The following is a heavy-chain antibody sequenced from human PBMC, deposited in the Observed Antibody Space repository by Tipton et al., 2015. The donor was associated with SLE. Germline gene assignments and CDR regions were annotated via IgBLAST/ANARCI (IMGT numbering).Heavy chain of an antibody. Sequence: SLRLSCAASGFTFSSYAMHWVRQAPGKGLEWVAVISFAENIEYVDSVKGRFTISRDNSKNTLYLQMNSLRAEDTAVYYCARLRITMIVVVNYYGMDVWGQGTTVTVSS. J-gene: IGHJ6*02. D-gene: IGHD3-22*01. CDR2: ISFAENIE. CDR3: ARLRITMIVVVNYYGMDV. V-gene: IGHV3-30*01. CDR1: GFTFSSYA.